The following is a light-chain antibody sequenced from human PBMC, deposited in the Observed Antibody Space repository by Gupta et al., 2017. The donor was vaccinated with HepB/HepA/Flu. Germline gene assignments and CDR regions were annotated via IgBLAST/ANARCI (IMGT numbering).Light chain of an antibody. CDR3: CSYRV. Sequence: QSALTQPRSVSGYPGQSVTISCTGTSSDVGGYTYVSWYQQHPGKAPKLMIDDVRKRPSGVPDRFSGSKSGNTASLTISGLQADDEAEYYCCSYRVVGGGTKLTVL. CDR1: SSDVGGYTY. V-gene: IGLV2-11*01. J-gene: IGLJ2*01. CDR2: DVR.